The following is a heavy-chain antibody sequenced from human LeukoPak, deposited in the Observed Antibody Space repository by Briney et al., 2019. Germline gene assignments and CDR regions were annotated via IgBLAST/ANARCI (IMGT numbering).Heavy chain of an antibody. CDR3: ARSRRDSYYYYTGMDV. D-gene: IGHD3-22*01. J-gene: IGHJ6*02. CDR2: ISSSDTTI. CDR1: GFTFSCYE. V-gene: IGHV3-48*03. Sequence: GGSLRLSCAASGFTFSCYEVTSVRQAPGKGLKWVSNISSSDTTIHYADSVKGRFTISRDNARNSLYLQMNSLRAEDTAVYYCARSRRDSYYYYTGMDVWGQGTTVTVSS.